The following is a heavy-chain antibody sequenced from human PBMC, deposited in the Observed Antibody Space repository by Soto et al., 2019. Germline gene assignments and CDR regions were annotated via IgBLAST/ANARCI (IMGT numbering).Heavy chain of an antibody. CDR1: GYSFAGYW. CDR3: ARHIYESDTGTNCYYYFDS. D-gene: IGHD2-21*01. Sequence: GESLKISCKGSGYSFAGYWISWVRQKPGKGLEWMGRIDPSDSQTYYSPSFRGHVTISATKSITTVFLQWSSLRASDTAMYYCARHIYESDTGTNCYYYFDSWGQGTPVTVSS. CDR2: IDPSDSQT. V-gene: IGHV5-10-1*01. J-gene: IGHJ4*02.